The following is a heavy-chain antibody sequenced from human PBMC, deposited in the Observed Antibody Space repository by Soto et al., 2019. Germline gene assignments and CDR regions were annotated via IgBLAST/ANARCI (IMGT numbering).Heavy chain of an antibody. V-gene: IGHV1-18*01. D-gene: IGHD3-10*01. J-gene: IGHJ5*02. CDR1: GYTFTSYG. Sequence: QVQLVQSGAEVKKPGASVKISCKASGYTFTSYGISWVRQAPGQRLEWMGWISAYNGNTNYAQKLQGRVTMTTDTSTSTACMELRTLRSADTTVYYCARRITMGRGVIITVQNWFAPWGQGTLVTVAS. CDR2: ISAYNGNT. CDR3: ARRITMGRGVIITVQNWFAP.